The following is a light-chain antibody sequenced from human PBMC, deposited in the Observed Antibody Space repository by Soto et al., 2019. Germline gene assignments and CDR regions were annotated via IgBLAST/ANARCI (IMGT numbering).Light chain of an antibody. Sequence: MSQPHSASVTPGRMVTISGSGSSSNIGSSTVSWYHQLPGSAPKLLIFGDHQRPSGIPDRFSGSKSGTSASLAISGLKSDDEADSYCAAWDDSLNGVTFGGGTK. CDR2: GDH. CDR3: AAWDDSLNGVT. J-gene: IGLJ2*01. V-gene: IGLV1-44*01. CDR1: SSNIGSST.